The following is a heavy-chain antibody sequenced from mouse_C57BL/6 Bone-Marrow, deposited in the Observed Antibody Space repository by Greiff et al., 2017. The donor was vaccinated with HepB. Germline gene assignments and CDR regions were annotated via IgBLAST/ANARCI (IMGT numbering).Heavy chain of an antibody. CDR3: VAFYYGNLGDFDY. D-gene: IGHD2-1*01. Sequence: QVQLQQPGAELVKPGASVKMSCKASGYTFTSYWITWVKQRPGQGLEWIGDIYPGSGSTNYNEKFKSKATLTVDTSSSTAYMQLSSLTSEDSAVYYCVAFYYGNLGDFDYWGQGTTLTVSS. CDR2: IYPGSGST. CDR1: GYTFTSYW. V-gene: IGHV1-55*01. J-gene: IGHJ2*01.